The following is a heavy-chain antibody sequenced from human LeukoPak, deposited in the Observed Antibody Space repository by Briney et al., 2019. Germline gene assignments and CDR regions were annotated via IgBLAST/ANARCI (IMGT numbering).Heavy chain of an antibody. J-gene: IGHJ6*02. CDR2: ISSSSSYI. CDR1: GFTFSSYS. D-gene: IGHD3-9*01. V-gene: IGHV3-21*01. Sequence: GGSLRLSCAASGFTFSSYSMNWVRQAPGKGLEWVSSISSSSSYIYYADSVKGRFTISRDNAKNSLYLQMNSLRAEDTAVYYCARDEYYDILTGLYGMDVWGQGTTVTVSS. CDR3: ARDEYYDILTGLYGMDV.